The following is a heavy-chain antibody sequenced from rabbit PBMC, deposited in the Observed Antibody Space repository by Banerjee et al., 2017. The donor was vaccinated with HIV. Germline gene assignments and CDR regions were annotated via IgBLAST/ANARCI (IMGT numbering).Heavy chain of an antibody. D-gene: IGHD1-1*01. CDR2: IDPVFGST. CDR1: GFDFSSYY. V-gene: IGHV1S7*01. Sequence: QLKESGGGLVQPGGSLTLSCKASGFDFSSYYMSWVRQAPGKGLEWIGYIDPVFGSTYYASWVNGRFTISSHNAQNTLYLQLNSLTAADTATYFCASASSSGYYGYYFNLWGPGTLVTVS. J-gene: IGHJ4*01. CDR3: ASASSSGYYGYYFNL.